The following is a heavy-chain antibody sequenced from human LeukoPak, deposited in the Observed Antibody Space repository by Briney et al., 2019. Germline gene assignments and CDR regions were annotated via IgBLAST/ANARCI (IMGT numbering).Heavy chain of an antibody. CDR2: IYSGGST. V-gene: IGHV3-53*01. Sequence: PGGSLRLSCAASGFTVSSNYMSWVRQAPGKGLEWVSVIYSGGSTYYADSVKGRFTIPRDNSKNTLYLQMNSLRAEDTAIYYCAKDLYYYGSGNYIDYWGQGTLVTVSS. CDR1: GFTVSSNY. D-gene: IGHD3-10*01. CDR3: AKDLYYYGSGNYIDY. J-gene: IGHJ4*02.